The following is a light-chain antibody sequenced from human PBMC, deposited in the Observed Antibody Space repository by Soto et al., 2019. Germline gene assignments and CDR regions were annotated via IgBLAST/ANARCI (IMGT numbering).Light chain of an antibody. CDR2: GDI. Sequence: QSVLTQPPSVSGAPGQRVTISCTGSSPNIGANYDVHWYQQIPGTAPKLLIYGDIKRPSGVPDRFSGSKSGTSASLAITGLQAEDEADYYCQSYDSSLSGVVFGGGTKLTVL. V-gene: IGLV1-40*01. CDR3: QSYDSSLSGVV. CDR1: SPNIGANYD. J-gene: IGLJ2*01.